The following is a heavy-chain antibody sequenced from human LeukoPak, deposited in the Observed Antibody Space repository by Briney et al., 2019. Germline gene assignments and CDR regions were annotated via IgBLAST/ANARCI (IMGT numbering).Heavy chain of an antibody. CDR3: ARMVRRVVRLSIGRSSDYATGYYFDY. Sequence: SGTLSLTCAVSGGSISSSNWWSWVRQPPGKGLEWIGEIYHSGSTNYNPSLKSRVTISVDKSKNQFSLKLSSVTAADTAVYYCARMVRRVVRLSIGRSSDYATGYYFDYWGQGTLVTVSS. CDR1: GGSISSSNW. V-gene: IGHV4-4*02. CDR2: IYHSGST. D-gene: IGHD5-12*01. J-gene: IGHJ4*02.